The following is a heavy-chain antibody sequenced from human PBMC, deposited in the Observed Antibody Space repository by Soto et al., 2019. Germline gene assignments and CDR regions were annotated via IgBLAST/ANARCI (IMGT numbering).Heavy chain of an antibody. CDR2: IYSSGAT. J-gene: IGHJ6*02. D-gene: IGHD5-18*01. V-gene: IGHV3-53*02. Sequence: EVQLVETGGGLIQPGGSLSLSCAAYGFTVTSNYMNWVRQPPGKGLEWVSIIYSSGATYYADSVKGRFTISRDKSKNTLYLQMRNLRAEDTAIYYCARVDTYDYYYAMDVWGQGTTVTVSS. CDR3: ARVDTYDYYYAMDV. CDR1: GFTVTSNY.